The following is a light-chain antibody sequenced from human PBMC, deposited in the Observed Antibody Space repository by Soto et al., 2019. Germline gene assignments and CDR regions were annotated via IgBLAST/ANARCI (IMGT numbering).Light chain of an antibody. V-gene: IGKV1-39*01. J-gene: IGKJ1*01. CDR2: AAS. CDR1: QTIGNY. CDR3: QQSYNTPRT. Sequence: DINMSQARSAVTASVGDSVSNTCRASQTIGNYLNWYQQRPGKAPNLLISAASTLQSGVPSRFSGSGSGTDFTLTITSLQPEDFATYYCQQSYNTPRTFGQGAKV.